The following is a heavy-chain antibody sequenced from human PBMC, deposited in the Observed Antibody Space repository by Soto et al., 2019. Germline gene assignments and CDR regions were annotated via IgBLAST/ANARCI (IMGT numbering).Heavy chain of an antibody. Sequence: QVQLVESGGGVVQPGRSLRLSCAASRFTFSSYAMHWVRQAPGKGLEWVAVISYDGSNKYYADSVKGRFTISRDNSKNTLYLQMNSLRAEDTAVYYCARDRDYGGNLRAYFDLWGRGTLVTVSS. CDR2: ISYDGSNK. V-gene: IGHV3-30-3*01. CDR3: ARDRDYGGNLRAYFDL. D-gene: IGHD4-17*01. J-gene: IGHJ2*01. CDR1: RFTFSSYA.